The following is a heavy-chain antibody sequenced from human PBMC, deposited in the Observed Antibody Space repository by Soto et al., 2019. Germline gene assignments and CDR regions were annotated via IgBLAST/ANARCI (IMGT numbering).Heavy chain of an antibody. CDR1: GGSINNNYYY. CDR2: IYYSGST. D-gene: IGHD3-16*01. V-gene: IGHV4-30-4*08. J-gene: IGHJ6*02. Sequence: SETLSLTCSVSGGSINNNYYYWGWVRQPPGKGLEWIGYIYYSGSTYYNPSLKSRVTISVDTSKNQFSLKLSSVTAADTAVYYCATDGNYDYVWGTGMDVWGQGTTVTVSS. CDR3: ATDGNYDYVWGTGMDV.